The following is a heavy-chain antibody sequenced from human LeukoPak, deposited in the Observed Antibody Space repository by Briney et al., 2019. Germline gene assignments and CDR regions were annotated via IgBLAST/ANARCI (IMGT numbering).Heavy chain of an antibody. J-gene: IGHJ6*02. CDR2: INHSGST. D-gene: IGHD6-19*01. CDR1: GGSFSSYY. Sequence: PSETLSLTCAVYGGSFSSYYWSWIRQPPGKGLEWIGEINHSGSTNYNLSLKSRVTISVDTSKNQFSLKLSSVTAADTAVYYCARDRGTRVIAVAGRYYYGMDVWGQGTTVTVSS. V-gene: IGHV4-34*01. CDR3: ARDRGTRVIAVAGRYYYGMDV.